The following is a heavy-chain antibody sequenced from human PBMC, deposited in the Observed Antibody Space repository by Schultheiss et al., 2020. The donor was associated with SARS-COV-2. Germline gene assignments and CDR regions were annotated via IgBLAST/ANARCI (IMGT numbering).Heavy chain of an antibody. Sequence: SETLSLTCTVSGGSISSSSYYWGWIRQPPGKGLEWIGSIYYSGSTYYNPSLKSRVTMSVDTSKNQFSLKLSSVTAADTAVYYCARRGVGTTDWFDPWGQGTLVTVSS. J-gene: IGHJ5*02. D-gene: IGHD1-26*01. CDR3: ARRGVGTTDWFDP. CDR1: GGSISSSSYY. CDR2: IYYSGST. V-gene: IGHV4-39*01.